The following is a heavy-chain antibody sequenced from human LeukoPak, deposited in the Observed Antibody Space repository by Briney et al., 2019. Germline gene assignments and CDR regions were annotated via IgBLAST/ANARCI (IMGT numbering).Heavy chain of an antibody. CDR3: ARQHGDLWGIGYFDY. Sequence: GASVKVSCKASGYTFTSYGISWVRQAPGQGLEWMGIIYPGDSDTRYSPSFQGQVTISADKSISTAYLQWSSLKASDTAMYYCARQHGDLWGIGYFDYWGQGTLVTVSS. CDR2: IYPGDSDT. D-gene: IGHD3-16*01. CDR1: GYTFTSYG. V-gene: IGHV5-51*01. J-gene: IGHJ4*02.